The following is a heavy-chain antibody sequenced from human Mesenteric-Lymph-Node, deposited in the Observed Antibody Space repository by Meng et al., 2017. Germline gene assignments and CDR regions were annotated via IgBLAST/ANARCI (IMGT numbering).Heavy chain of an antibody. CDR3: ASGSGWSFNY. J-gene: IGHJ4*02. Sequence: GESLKISCAASGFTFSSYWMHWVRQAPGKGLVWVSRINSDGSSTSYADSVKGRFTIFRDNAKSSLDLQMNGLRADDTAVYYCASGSGWSFNYWGQGTLVTVSS. D-gene: IGHD6-19*01. V-gene: IGHV3-74*01. CDR2: INSDGSST. CDR1: GFTFSSYW.